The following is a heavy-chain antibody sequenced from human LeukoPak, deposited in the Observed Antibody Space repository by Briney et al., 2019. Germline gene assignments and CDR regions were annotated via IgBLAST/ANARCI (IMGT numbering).Heavy chain of an antibody. V-gene: IGHV3-15*07. CDR2: IKSKTDGGTA. J-gene: IGHJ4*02. CDR1: GFIFNEAW. CDR3: TTADSSGRFLIDY. D-gene: IGHD3-22*01. Sequence: PGGSLRLSCAASGFIFNEAWMNWVRQAPGKGLEWVGRIKSKTDGGTADYAAPVKGRFTISRDDSKNTLYLQMNSLKTEDTAVYYCTTADSSGRFLIDYWGQGTLVTVSS.